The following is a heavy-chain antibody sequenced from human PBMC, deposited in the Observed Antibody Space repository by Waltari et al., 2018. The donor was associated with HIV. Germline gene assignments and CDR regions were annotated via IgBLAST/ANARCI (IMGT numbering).Heavy chain of an antibody. J-gene: IGHJ6*02. CDR2: ISYDGSNK. CDR1: GFPFSSYA. D-gene: IGHD3-22*01. V-gene: IGHV3-30-3*01. CDR3: ARGYDSSGFYYYYYGMDV. Sequence: QVQLVESGGGVVQPGRSLRLSCAASGFPFSSYAMHRVRQVPGKRLEWVAVISYDGSNKYYADSVKGRFTISRDNSKNTLYLQMNSLRAEDTAVYYCARGYDSSGFYYYYYGMDVWGQGTTVTVSS.